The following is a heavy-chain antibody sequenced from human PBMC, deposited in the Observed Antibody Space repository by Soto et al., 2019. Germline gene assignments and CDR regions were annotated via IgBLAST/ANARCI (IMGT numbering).Heavy chain of an antibody. V-gene: IGHV5-10-1*01. D-gene: IGHD5-18*01. CDR2: IDPSDSYT. J-gene: IGHJ4*02. Sequence: PGESLKISCKGSGYSFTSYWISWVRQMPGKGLEWMGRIDPSDSYTNYSPSFQGHVTISADKSISTAYLQWSSLKASDTAMYYCASKGYGDDSFDYWGQGTLVTVSS. CDR3: ASKGYGDDSFDY. CDR1: GYSFTSYW.